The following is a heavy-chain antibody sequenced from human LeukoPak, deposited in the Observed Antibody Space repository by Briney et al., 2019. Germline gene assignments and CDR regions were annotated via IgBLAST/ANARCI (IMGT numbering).Heavy chain of an antibody. D-gene: IGHD3-16*01. Sequence: GASVKVSCKASGYTFTGYYMHWVRQAPGQGLEWMGWINPNSGRTNYAQKSQGMVTMTRDTSISTAYMELSRLRSDDTAVYCCARSRFGGVPLCGYWGQGTLATVSS. J-gene: IGHJ4*02. CDR1: GYTFTGYY. CDR2: INPNSGRT. V-gene: IGHV1-2*02. CDR3: ARSRFGGVPLCGY.